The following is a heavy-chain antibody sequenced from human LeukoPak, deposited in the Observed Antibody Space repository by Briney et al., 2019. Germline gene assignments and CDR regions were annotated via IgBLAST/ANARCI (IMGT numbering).Heavy chain of an antibody. CDR2: INRGGNT. Sequence: SETLSPTCAVYGGALSDYYWGWVRQPPGEGLEWIGEINRGGNTTYNPSLKSRVTISIDTSKNQFFLRLYSVTAADTAVYYCARQGSAAAFFDYWGHGNLAIISS. CDR1: GGALSDYY. D-gene: IGHD2-2*01. CDR3: ARQGSAAAFFDY. V-gene: IGHV4-34*01. J-gene: IGHJ4*01.